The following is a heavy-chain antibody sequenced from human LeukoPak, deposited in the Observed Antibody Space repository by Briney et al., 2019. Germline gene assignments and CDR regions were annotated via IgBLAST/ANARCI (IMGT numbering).Heavy chain of an antibody. Sequence: GGSLRLSCAASGFTFSSYAMSWVRQAPGKGLEWVSGISGSGDSTYYADSVKGRFTISRDNAKNSLYLQMNSLRAEDTAVYYCARAFGIVVVPAATDYWGQGTLVTVSS. CDR2: ISGSGDST. CDR1: GFTFSSYA. D-gene: IGHD2-2*01. J-gene: IGHJ4*02. CDR3: ARAFGIVVVPAATDY. V-gene: IGHV3-23*01.